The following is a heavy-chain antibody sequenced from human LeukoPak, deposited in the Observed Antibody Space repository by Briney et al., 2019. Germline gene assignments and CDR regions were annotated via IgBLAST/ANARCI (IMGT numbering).Heavy chain of an antibody. V-gene: IGHV1-18*01. CDR2: ISAYNAKT. CDR3: ARGRDFWSGYSSNYYYYLDV. J-gene: IGHJ6*03. D-gene: IGHD3-3*01. CDR1: GYTFSNYG. Sequence: ASVKVSCKASGYTFSNYGISWVRQPPGQGLEWMGWISAYNAKTNYAQKLQGRVTMTTDTSTSTAYMELRSLRSDDTAVYYCARGRDFWSGYSSNYYYYLDVWAKGTTITVSS.